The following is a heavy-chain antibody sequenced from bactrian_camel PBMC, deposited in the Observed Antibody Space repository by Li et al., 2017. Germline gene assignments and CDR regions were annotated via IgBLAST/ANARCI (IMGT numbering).Heavy chain of an antibody. J-gene: IGHJ6*01. CDR2: VGTDGTT. D-gene: IGHD2*01. CDR1: GFIFSMCA. Sequence: HVQLVESGGGSVQAGGSVTLSCVSSGFIFSMCAMGWYRQAPGKERELVGSVGTDGTTTYADSMKGRVTISQDNAKRTMYLHMNNLKPEDTATYYCAAGPASLYYFYDATSWGRGTQVTVS. V-gene: IGHV3S53*01. CDR3: AAGPASLYYFYDATS.